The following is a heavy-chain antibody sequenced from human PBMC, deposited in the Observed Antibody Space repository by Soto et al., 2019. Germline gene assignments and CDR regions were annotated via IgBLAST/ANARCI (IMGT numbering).Heavy chain of an antibody. J-gene: IGHJ3*02. CDR2: INSDGSST. D-gene: IGHD6-19*01. Sequence: GGSLRLSCAASGFTFSSYWMHWVRQAPGKGLVWVSRINSDGSSTSYADSVKGRFTISRDNAKNTLYLQMNSLRAEDTAVYYCAHLGSSGGVDAFDIWGQGTMVTVSS. V-gene: IGHV3-74*01. CDR1: GFTFSSYW. CDR3: AHLGSSGGVDAFDI.